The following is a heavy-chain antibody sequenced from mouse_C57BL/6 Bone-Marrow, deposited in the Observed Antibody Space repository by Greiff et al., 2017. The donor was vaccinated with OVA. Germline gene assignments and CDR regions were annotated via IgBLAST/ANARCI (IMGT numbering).Heavy chain of an antibody. D-gene: IGHD2-4*01. CDR2: IDPSDSYT. Sequence: QVQLQQPGAELVKPGASVKLSCKASGYTFTSYWMQWVKQRPGQGLEWIGAIDPSDSYTNYNQKFKGKATLTVDTSSSTAYMQLSSLTSEDSAVYYCARGDDYVLWYFDVWGTGTTVTVSS. V-gene: IGHV1-50*01. J-gene: IGHJ1*03. CDR1: GYTFTSYW. CDR3: ARGDDYVLWYFDV.